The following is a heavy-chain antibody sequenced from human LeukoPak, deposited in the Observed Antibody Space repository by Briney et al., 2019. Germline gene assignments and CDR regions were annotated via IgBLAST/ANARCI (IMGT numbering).Heavy chain of an antibody. V-gene: IGHV5-51*01. CDR2: IFPGDSYT. J-gene: IGHJ6*03. Sequence: GESLKISCKTSGYSFSNYWIGWVRQMPGKGLEWMGIIFPGDSYTKYSPSFQGQVTISADKSISTAYLQWSSLKASDTAMYYCARLGSGYDFPSYYYYYYMDVWGKGTTVTVSS. CDR3: ARLGSGYDFPSYYYYYYMDV. CDR1: GYSFSNYW. D-gene: IGHD5-12*01.